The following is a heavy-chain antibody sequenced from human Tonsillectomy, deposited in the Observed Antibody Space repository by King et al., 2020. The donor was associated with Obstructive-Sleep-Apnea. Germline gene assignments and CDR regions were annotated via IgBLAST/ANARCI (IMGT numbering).Heavy chain of an antibody. CDR3: ARDLGDGQRGLFDI. CDR2: IYYSGSA. D-gene: IGHD3-3*01. CDR1: GGSMSYNY. J-gene: IGHJ3*02. Sequence: VQLQESGPGLVKPSETLSLTCTVSGGSMSYNYWSWIRQPPGKGLEWIGSIYYSGSANYNPSLKSRVTISVDRSNNQFSLKVTSVTAADTALYYCARDLGDGQRGLFDIWGPGTMVTVSS. V-gene: IGHV4-59*01.